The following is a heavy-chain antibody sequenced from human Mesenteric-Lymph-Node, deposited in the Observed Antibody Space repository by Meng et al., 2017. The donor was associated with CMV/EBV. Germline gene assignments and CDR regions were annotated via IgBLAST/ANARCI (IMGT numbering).Heavy chain of an antibody. V-gene: IGHV3-43D*03. J-gene: IGHJ4*02. D-gene: IGHD2-15*01. CDR3: AKDIRSGGYVSGCSADY. CDR2: INWDGSST. CDR1: FIFDNYG. Sequence: FIFDNYGMHWVRQAPGKGLEWVSLINWDGSSTYYADSMKGRFTISRDNSKNSLYLQMNSLRPEDTALYYCAKDIRSGGYVSGCSADYWGQGTLVTVSS.